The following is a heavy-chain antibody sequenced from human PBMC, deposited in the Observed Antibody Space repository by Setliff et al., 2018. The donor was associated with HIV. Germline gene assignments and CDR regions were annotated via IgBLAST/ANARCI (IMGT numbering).Heavy chain of an antibody. J-gene: IGHJ4*02. CDR2: IIPIFGTT. CDR3: ARVRVGATPLDY. V-gene: IGHV1-69*05. CDR1: GGTFSNYG. Sequence: SVKVSCKASGGTFSNYGISWVRQAPGQGLEWMGGIIPIFGTTNYAQNLQGRVTLTTDTSTSTAYMELRSLRSDDTAVYYCARVRVGATPLDYWGQGTLVTVSS. D-gene: IGHD1-26*01.